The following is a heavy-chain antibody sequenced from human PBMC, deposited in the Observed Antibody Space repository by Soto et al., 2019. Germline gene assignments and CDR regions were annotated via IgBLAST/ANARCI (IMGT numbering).Heavy chain of an antibody. CDR2: INADNGNT. V-gene: IGHV1-3*01. Sequence: VKVSCKASGYTFSSYAMHWVRQAPGQRLEWMGWINADNGNTKYSQKFQGRVTITRDTSASTAYMELSSLRSEDTAVYYCARAVEMSGTTIAAFDIWGQGTMVTVSS. CDR3: ARAVEMSGTTIAAFDI. J-gene: IGHJ3*02. CDR1: GYTFSSYA. D-gene: IGHD1-7*01.